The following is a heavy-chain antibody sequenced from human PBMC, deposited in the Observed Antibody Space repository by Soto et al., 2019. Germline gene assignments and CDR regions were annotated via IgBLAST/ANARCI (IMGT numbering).Heavy chain of an antibody. CDR1: GFTLSNIG. CDR3: AKESGGERYAAYFDL. D-gene: IGHD2-21*01. Sequence: QVQLVESGGGVVQPGTSLRLACAASGFTLSNIGMQWVRQAPGKGLEWVAVISAGGNTKYYADSVKGRFTISRDNSKNTFFLQMNSLRTEHTAVYYCAKESGGERYAAYFDLWGQGTLVTVSA. J-gene: IGHJ4*02. CDR2: ISAGGNTK. V-gene: IGHV3-30*18.